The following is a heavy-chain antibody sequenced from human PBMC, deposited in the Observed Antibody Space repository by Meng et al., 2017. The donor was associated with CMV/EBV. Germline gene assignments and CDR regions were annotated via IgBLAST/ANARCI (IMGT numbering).Heavy chain of an antibody. Sequence: SETLSLTCTVSGGSISSYYWSWIRQPPGKGLEWIGYIYYSGSTNYNPPLKSRVTISVDTSKNQFSLKLSSVTAADTAVYYCARGSYCGGDCPNYYYYYGMDVWGQGTTVTVSS. CDR2: IYYSGST. D-gene: IGHD2-21*01. CDR3: ARGSYCGGDCPNYYYYYGMDV. CDR1: GGSISSYY. V-gene: IGHV4-59*01. J-gene: IGHJ6*02.